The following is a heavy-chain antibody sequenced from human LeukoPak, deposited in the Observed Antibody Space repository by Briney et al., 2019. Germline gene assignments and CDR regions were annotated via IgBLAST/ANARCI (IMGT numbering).Heavy chain of an antibody. V-gene: IGHV3-74*01. CDR1: GFTFSSYA. Sequence: GGSLRLSCAASGFTFSSYAMSWVRQAPGKGLVWVSRIYSDGSSTGYADSVKGRFTISRDDAKNMLYLQLNSLRVEDTAVYYCVRDAGNWIGNYYFDYWGQGTLVTVSS. D-gene: IGHD1-1*01. J-gene: IGHJ4*02. CDR2: IYSDGSST. CDR3: VRDAGNWIGNYYFDY.